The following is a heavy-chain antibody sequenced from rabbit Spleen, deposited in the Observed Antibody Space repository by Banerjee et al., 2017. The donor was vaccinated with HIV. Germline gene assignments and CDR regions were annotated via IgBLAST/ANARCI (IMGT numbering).Heavy chain of an antibody. V-gene: IGHV1S45*01. CDR3: ARNYVNAFDP. Sequence: QEQLVESGGGLVQPEGSLTLTCTASGFSFSSGSYMCWVRQAPGKGLEWIACIDTNNGDTDYANWPKGRFTISKTSSTTVTLQMTSLTAADTATYFCARNYVNAFDPWGQGTLVTVS. CDR2: IDTNNGDT. J-gene: IGHJ2*01. CDR1: GFSFSSGSY. D-gene: IGHD1-1*01.